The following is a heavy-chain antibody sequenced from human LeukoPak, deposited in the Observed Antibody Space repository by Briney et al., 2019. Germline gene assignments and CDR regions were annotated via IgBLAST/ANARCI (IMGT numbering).Heavy chain of an antibody. CDR2: IASDGSST. D-gene: IGHD3-10*02. CDR3: AKELDTMFFDY. V-gene: IGHV3-74*01. CDR1: GFTFSSYW. Sequence: GGSLRLSCAASGFTFSSYWMNWVRQAPGKGLVWVSRIASDGSSTTYADSVKGRFSISRDNAKNTLYLQMNSLTTDDTAFYFCAKELDTMFFDYWGQGALVTVSS. J-gene: IGHJ4*02.